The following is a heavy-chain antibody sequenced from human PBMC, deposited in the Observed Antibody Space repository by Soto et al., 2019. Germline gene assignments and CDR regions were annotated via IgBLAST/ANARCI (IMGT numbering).Heavy chain of an antibody. V-gene: IGHV1-69*13. CDR1: GGTFSSYA. CDR2: IIPIFGTA. D-gene: IGHD3-22*01. Sequence: ASVKVSFKASGGTFSSYAISWVRQAPGQGPEWMGGIIPIFGTANYAQKFQGRVTITADESTSTAYMELSSLRSEDTAVYYCARPDRPYYYDSSGYPHAFDIWGQGTMVTVSS. J-gene: IGHJ3*02. CDR3: ARPDRPYYYDSSGYPHAFDI.